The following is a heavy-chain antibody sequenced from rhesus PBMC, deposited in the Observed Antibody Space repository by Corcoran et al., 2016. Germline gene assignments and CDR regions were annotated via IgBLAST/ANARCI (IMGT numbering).Heavy chain of an antibody. D-gene: IGHD6-13*01. J-gene: IGHJ2*01. Sequence: QVQLVQSGAAIKQPGASVKLSCKASGYTFPSYYMHWVRQAPGPGLEWIGLIAPYNGNKGYAQNFQGRVTITTDTSTRTGYMELSSLRSEDTAVYYCTRGGAAGRYWYFDIWGPGTPITISS. CDR3: TRGGAAGRYWYFDI. V-gene: IGHV1-1*01. CDR2: IAPYNGNK. CDR1: GYTFPSYY.